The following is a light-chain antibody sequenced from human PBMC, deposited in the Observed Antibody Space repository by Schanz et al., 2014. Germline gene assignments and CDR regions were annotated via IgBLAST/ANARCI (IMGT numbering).Light chain of an antibody. V-gene: IGLV2-11*01. J-gene: IGLJ1*01. CDR2: DVN. CDR1: TSDVGGYDF. CDR3: SSYTSSSAPFV. Sequence: QSALAQPRSVSGSPGQSVTVSCSGTTSDVGGYDFVSWHQHHPGKAPKVMIYDVNKRPSGVPDRFSGSKSGNTASLTISGLQAEDEADYYCSSYTSSSAPFVFGTGTKLTVL.